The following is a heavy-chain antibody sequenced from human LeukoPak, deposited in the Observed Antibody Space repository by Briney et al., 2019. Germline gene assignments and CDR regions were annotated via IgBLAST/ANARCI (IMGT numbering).Heavy chain of an antibody. CDR1: GYTFTGYY. CDR2: INPNDGDT. D-gene: IGHD2-15*01. Sequence: ASVKVSCKTSGYTFTGYYMHWVRQAPGQGLEWMGWINPNDGDTKYAQKFLGRVTMTRDTSISTAYMELSSLRSEDTAVYYCAREEVRGGGSSRLYYYGMDVWGQGTTVTVSS. V-gene: IGHV1-2*02. CDR3: AREEVRGGGSSRLYYYGMDV. J-gene: IGHJ6*02.